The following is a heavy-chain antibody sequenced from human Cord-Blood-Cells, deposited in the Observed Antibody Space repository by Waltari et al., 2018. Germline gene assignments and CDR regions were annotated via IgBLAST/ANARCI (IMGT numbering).Heavy chain of an antibody. V-gene: IGHV1-69*01. CDR1: GGTFSSYA. D-gene: IGHD3-3*01. Sequence: QVQLVQSGAEVKKPGSSVKVSCKASGGTFSSYAISWVRQAPGQGLEWMGGILPIFGTANYAQKVQGRVTITADESTSTAYMELSSLRSEDTAVYYCARGGGGVLRFLEWLSSFDYWGQGTLVTVSS. CDR3: ARGGGGVLRFLEWLSSFDY. CDR2: ILPIFGTA. J-gene: IGHJ4*02.